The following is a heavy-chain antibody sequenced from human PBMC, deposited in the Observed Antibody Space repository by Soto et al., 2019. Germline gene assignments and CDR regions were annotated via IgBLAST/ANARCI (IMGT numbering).Heavy chain of an antibody. J-gene: IGHJ6*02. Sequence: PGGSLRLSCAASGFTFDDFAMHWVRRVPGKGLEWVSSITWNGRITGYADSVKGRFFISRDNAKNSLYLQMNSLRAEDTAVYYCARVRSSSWPYYYYGMDVWGQGTTVTVSS. D-gene: IGHD6-13*01. V-gene: IGHV3-9*01. CDR2: ITWNGRIT. CDR3: ARVRSSSWPYYYYGMDV. CDR1: GFTFDDFA.